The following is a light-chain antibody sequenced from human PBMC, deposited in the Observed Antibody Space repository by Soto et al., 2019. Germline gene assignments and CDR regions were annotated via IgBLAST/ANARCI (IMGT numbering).Light chain of an antibody. J-gene: IGKJ5*01. V-gene: IGKV3-15*01. Sequence: EIVMTQSPATLSVSPGERATLSCRASQSVSINLAWYQQKPGQAPRLLIYYASTRATGIPARFSGSGSGTEFTLTISTLQSEDFAVYFCQQYDDWPITFGQGTRREIK. CDR1: QSVSIN. CDR3: QQYDDWPIT. CDR2: YAS.